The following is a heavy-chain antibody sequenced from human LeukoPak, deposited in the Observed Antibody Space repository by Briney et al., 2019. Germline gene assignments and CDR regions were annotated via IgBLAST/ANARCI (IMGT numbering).Heavy chain of an antibody. J-gene: IGHJ4*02. V-gene: IGHV3-21*01. CDR3: ARDFLYSVVTPMAY. Sequence: PGGSLRLSCAASGLTFSTYGMNWVRQAPGKGLEWVSSISSSGSYIHYADSLKGRFTISRDNAKNSLYLEMNSLRAEDTAVYYCARDFLYSVVTPMAYWGQGTLVTVSS. D-gene: IGHD4-23*01. CDR1: GLTFSTYG. CDR2: ISSSGSYI.